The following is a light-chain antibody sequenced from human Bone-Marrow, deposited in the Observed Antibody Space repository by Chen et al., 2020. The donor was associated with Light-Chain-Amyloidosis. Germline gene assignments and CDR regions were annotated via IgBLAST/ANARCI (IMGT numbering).Light chain of an antibody. CDR1: QSVSSY. V-gene: IGKV3-11*01. J-gene: IGKJ2*01. Sequence: ELVLTHSPATLSLAPVERATLSCRASQSVSSYLAWYQQRPGQAPRLLIYDASNRATGIPARFSGSGSGTDFTLTISSLEPEDFAVYYCQQRSNWPSYTFGQGTKLEIK. CDR2: DAS. CDR3: QQRSNWPSYT.